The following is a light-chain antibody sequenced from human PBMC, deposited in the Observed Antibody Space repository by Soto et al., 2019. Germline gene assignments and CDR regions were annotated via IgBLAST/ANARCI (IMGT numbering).Light chain of an antibody. Sequence: DIQMTQSPSSLSASAGDKVTITCRASQSIRSYLNWYQQKPGKAPKLLIYGASALQSGVPSRFSGSGSGTDFTLTISSLQPEDSATYYCQQSYSTPSTFGQGTKLEIK. J-gene: IGKJ2*01. V-gene: IGKV1-39*01. CDR3: QQSYSTPST. CDR2: GAS. CDR1: QSIRSY.